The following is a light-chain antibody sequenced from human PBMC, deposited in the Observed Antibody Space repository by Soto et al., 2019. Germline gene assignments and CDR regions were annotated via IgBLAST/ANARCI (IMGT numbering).Light chain of an antibody. CDR1: QTISNY. V-gene: IGKV1-39*01. CDR3: QQSYTTPPT. J-gene: IGKJ4*01. CDR2: AAS. Sequence: DIQVTQSPASLSASVGFRFTITCLSSQTISNYLNWYQQKPGKAPKLLIYAASSLQSGVPSRFSAGGSGTDFTLTITSLQPEDFATYYCQQSYTTPPTFGGGTKVDI.